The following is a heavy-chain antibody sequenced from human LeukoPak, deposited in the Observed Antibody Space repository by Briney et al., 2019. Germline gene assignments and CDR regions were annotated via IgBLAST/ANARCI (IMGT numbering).Heavy chain of an antibody. CDR3: ARDRGFGQADV. D-gene: IGHD3-10*01. Sequence: GGSLRLSCAASGLTFSGYWMSWLRQSPGKGLEWVANIKQDGGEKYYVDSVKGRFTISRDNAKNSLYLQMNSLGAEDTAVYYCARDRGFGQADVWGKGTTVTVSS. CDR2: IKQDGGEK. CDR1: GLTFSGYW. V-gene: IGHV3-7*01. J-gene: IGHJ6*04.